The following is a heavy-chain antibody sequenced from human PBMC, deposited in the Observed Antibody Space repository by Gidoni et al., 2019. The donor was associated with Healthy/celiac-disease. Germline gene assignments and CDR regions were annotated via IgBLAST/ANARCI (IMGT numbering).Heavy chain of an antibody. V-gene: IGHV3-9*01. Sequence: EVQLVESGGGLVQPGRSLRLSCAASGFTFDDYAMHWVRQAPGKGLEWVSGISWNSGSIGYADSVKGRFTISRDNAKNSLYLQMNSLRAEDTALYYCAKDSIAVAGSGFYFDYWGQGTLVTVSS. CDR1: GFTFDDYA. CDR2: ISWNSGSI. D-gene: IGHD6-19*01. J-gene: IGHJ4*02. CDR3: AKDSIAVAGSGFYFDY.